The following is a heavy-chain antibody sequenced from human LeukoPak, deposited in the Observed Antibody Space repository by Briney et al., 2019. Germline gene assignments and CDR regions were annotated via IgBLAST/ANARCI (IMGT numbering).Heavy chain of an antibody. CDR3: ARVIGRQWAIYYYYYMDV. Sequence: SETLSLTCSVSGGSLSSSSYYGGGIRQPPGRGLEGIGNIYETGSTNYNPSLKIRVTISVDTSKNQFSLKLSSVTAADTAVYYCARVIGRQWAIYYYYYMDVWGKGTTVTISS. V-gene: IGHV4-39*01. J-gene: IGHJ6*03. CDR2: IYETGST. D-gene: IGHD6-19*01. CDR1: GGSLSSSSYY.